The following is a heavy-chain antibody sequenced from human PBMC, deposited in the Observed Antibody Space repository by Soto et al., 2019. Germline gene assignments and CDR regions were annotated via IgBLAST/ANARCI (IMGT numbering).Heavy chain of an antibody. D-gene: IGHD3-16*01. V-gene: IGHV3-30*18. J-gene: IGHJ4*02. Sequence: GGALRLSCAASGFTCNKDGMQWVRQGPGKGLECVAGISYDGTTKYHADSVKGRFTISRDNAKNTLFLQMDSLRDEEMAVYYCAKGGLWGAYYFDYWGQGIPVTVSS. CDR2: ISYDGTTK. CDR3: AKGGLWGAYYFDY. CDR1: GFTCNKDG.